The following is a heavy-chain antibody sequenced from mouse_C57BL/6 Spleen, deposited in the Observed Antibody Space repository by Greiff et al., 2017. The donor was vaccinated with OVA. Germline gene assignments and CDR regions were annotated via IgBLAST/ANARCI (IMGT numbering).Heavy chain of an antibody. CDR2: IDPSDSET. Sequence: QVQLQQPGAELVRPGSSVKLSCKASGYTFTSYWMHWVKQRPIQGLEWIGNIDPSDSETHYNQKFKDKATLTVDKSSSTAYMQLSSLTSEDSAVYYWARSEWLLQAMDYWGQGTSVTVSS. CDR3: ARSEWLLQAMDY. V-gene: IGHV1-52*01. D-gene: IGHD2-3*01. CDR1: GYTFTSYW. J-gene: IGHJ4*01.